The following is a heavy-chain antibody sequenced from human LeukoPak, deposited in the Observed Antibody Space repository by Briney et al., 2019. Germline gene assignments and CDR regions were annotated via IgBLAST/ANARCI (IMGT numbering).Heavy chain of an antibody. J-gene: IGHJ4*02. D-gene: IGHD6-13*01. CDR2: MNPNSGNT. CDR1: GYTFTSYD. CDR3: ARGYSSSWSIRQNRRVCDY. V-gene: IGHV1-8*01. Sequence: ASVKVSCKASGYTFTSYDINWVRQATGQGLEWMGWMNPNSGNTGYAQKFQGRVTMARNTSISTAYMELSSLRSEDTAVYYCARGYSSSWSIRQNRRVCDYWGQGTLVTVSS.